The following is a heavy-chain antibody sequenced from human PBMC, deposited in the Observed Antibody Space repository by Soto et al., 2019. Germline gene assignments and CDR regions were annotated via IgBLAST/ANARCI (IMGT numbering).Heavy chain of an antibody. CDR2: IDNAGTDS. Sequence: EVQLVESGGGLVQPGGSLRLSCAASGFTLSGRSMHWVRQAPGKGLVWVSGIDNAGTDSTYADSVKGRFTSSRDNAKHMLYLQMNSLRGEDTGVYYCARGGCGPDVWGQGTTVTVSS. CDR3: ARGGCGPDV. V-gene: IGHV3-74*01. CDR1: GFTLSGRS. J-gene: IGHJ6*02. D-gene: IGHD1-26*01.